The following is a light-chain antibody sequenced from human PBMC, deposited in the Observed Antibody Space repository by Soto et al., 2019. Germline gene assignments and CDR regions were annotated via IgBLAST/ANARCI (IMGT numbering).Light chain of an antibody. Sequence: QAVVTQPPSASGTPGQRVTISCSGSSSNIGSNYVYWYQQLPGTAPKLLMYNNNQRPSGVPDRFSGSKSGTSASLAISGLRSEDEADYYCAAWDDSLSGHWVFGGGTKLTVL. CDR3: AAWDDSLSGHWV. CDR1: SSNIGSNY. V-gene: IGLV1-47*02. J-gene: IGLJ3*02. CDR2: NNN.